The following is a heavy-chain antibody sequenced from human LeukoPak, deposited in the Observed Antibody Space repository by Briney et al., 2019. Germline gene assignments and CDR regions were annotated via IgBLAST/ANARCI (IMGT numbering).Heavy chain of an antibody. J-gene: IGHJ6*02. Sequence: PGGSLRLSCAASGFTFSNYAMSWVRQAPGKGLEWVSAISFSGTNTYYADSVKGRFAISRDNSKNTLYLQINSLRAEDTAVYYCAKDSLDFWSGYYNYYYYYGMDVWGQGTTVTVSS. CDR1: GFTFSNYA. V-gene: IGHV3-23*01. D-gene: IGHD3-3*01. CDR3: AKDSLDFWSGYYNYYYYYGMDV. CDR2: ISFSGTNT.